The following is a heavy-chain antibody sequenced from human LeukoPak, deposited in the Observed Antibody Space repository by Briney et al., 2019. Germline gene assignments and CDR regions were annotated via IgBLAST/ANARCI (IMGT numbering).Heavy chain of an antibody. J-gene: IGHJ4*02. V-gene: IGHV3-23*01. CDR3: AKIASDYYDCSEGLADY. Sequence: GGSLRLSCAASGFTFSSYAMSWVRQAPGKGLEWVSAISGSGGSTYYADSVKGRFTISRDNSKNTLYLQMNSLRAEDTAVYYWAKIASDYYDCSEGLADYWGQGTLVTVSS. D-gene: IGHD3-22*01. CDR2: ISGSGGST. CDR1: GFTFSSYA.